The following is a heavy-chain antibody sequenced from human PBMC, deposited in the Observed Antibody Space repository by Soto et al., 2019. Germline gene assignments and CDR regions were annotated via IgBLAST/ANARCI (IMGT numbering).Heavy chain of an antibody. D-gene: IGHD2-2*02. CDR1: GYSFTNYW. CDR3: TILGSCTTVCYSPSFSSYGVDV. V-gene: IGHV5-51*01. Sequence: GESLKISCKVSGYSFTNYWIGWVRQMPGEGLEWMGIIYPGDSDTRYSPSFQGHVTISADKSISTAYLQWRSLTASDTAVYYCTILGSCTTVCYSPSFSSYGVDVWGQGTTVTVSS. CDR2: IYPGDSDT. J-gene: IGHJ6*02.